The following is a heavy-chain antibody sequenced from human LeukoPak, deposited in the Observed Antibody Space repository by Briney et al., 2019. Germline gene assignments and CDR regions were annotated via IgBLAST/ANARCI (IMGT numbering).Heavy chain of an antibody. CDR3: ARMDTAMVMEFDY. J-gene: IGHJ4*02. D-gene: IGHD5-18*01. Sequence: PGGSLRLSCEVSGFTFSTYGMSWVRQAPGKGLEWVSAITGSGGRTYYADSVKGRCTISRDNSRDRLYLETNSLRAEDTAVYYCARMDTAMVMEFDYWGQGTLVTVSS. CDR2: ITGSGGRT. CDR1: GFTFSTYG. V-gene: IGHV3-23*01.